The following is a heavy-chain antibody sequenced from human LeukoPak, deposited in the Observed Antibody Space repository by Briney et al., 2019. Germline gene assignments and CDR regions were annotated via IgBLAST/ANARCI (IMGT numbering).Heavy chain of an antibody. CDR2: ISYDRSNK. J-gene: IGHJ3*02. CDR3: ARSPRSDAFDI. V-gene: IGHV3-30*04. Sequence: GGSLRLSCAASGFTFSSYAMHWVRQAPGKGLEWVAVISYDRSNKYYADSVKGRFTISRDNSKNTLYLQMNSLRAEDTAVYYCARSPRSDAFDIWGQGTMVTVSS. CDR1: GFTFSSYA.